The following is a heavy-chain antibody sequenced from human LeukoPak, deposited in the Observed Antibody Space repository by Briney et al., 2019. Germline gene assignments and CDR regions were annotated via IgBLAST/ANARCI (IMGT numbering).Heavy chain of an antibody. D-gene: IGHD3-3*01. J-gene: IGHJ5*02. V-gene: IGHV4-59*12. CDR3: ARDPVRNNWFDP. Sequence: SETLSLTCTVSGGSISSYYWSWIRQPPGKGLEWIGYIYYSGSTYYNPSLKSRVTISVDTSKNQFSLKLSSVTAADTAVYYCARDPVRNNWFDPWGQGTLVTVSS. CDR1: GGSISSYY. CDR2: IYYSGST.